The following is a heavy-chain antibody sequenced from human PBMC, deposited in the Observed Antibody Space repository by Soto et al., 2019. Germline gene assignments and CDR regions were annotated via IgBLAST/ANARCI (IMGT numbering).Heavy chain of an antibody. D-gene: IGHD3-3*01. CDR3: ARRYEGNFDY. Sequence: QVQLQESGPGLVKPSETLSLTCTVSGGSISSYYWSWIRQPPGEGLEWIGYIYYSGSTNYNPSLKSRVTISVDTSKNQFSLKLSSVTAADTAVYYCARRYEGNFDYWGQGTLVTVSS. CDR1: GGSISSYY. CDR2: IYYSGST. J-gene: IGHJ4*02. V-gene: IGHV4-59*01.